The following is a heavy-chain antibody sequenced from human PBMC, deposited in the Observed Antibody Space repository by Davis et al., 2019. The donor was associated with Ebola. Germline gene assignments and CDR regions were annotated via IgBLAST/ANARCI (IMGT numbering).Heavy chain of an antibody. V-gene: IGHV1-46*01. D-gene: IGHD3-22*01. CDR2: INPITGGT. J-gene: IGHJ3*02. CDR3: AREGGRYYDSSGYVFDI. Sequence: ASVKVSCKASGYRFTSYYMHWVRQAPGQGLEWMGIINPITGGTSCAQNFQVRVNMTRDTSTSTVYTELSSLRSEDTAVYYCAREGGRYYDSSGYVFDIWGQGTMVKVSS. CDR1: GYRFTSYY.